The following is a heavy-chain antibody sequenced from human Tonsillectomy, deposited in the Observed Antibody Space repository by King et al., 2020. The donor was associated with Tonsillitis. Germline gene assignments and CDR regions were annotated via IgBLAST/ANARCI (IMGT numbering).Heavy chain of an antibody. CDR3: ARDEAAMVRGVVIPYGLDV. CDR1: GFSINTYS. D-gene: IGHD3-10*01. Sequence: VQLVESGRGLVKPGGSLRLSCAASGFSINTYSLNWVRQAPGKGLEWVSAISSTSTYIYYADSVEGRFTISRDNTRNLLFLEMNSLRAEDTAVYYCARDEAAMVRGVVIPYGLDVWGQGTAVTVSS. CDR2: ISSTSTYI. J-gene: IGHJ6*02. V-gene: IGHV3-21*06.